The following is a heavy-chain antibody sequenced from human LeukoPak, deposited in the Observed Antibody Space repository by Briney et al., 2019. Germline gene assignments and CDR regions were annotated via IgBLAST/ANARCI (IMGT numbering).Heavy chain of an antibody. CDR3: AKGSSGASGYYGMDV. CDR2: ISYDGSNK. CDR1: GFTFSSYG. Sequence: GGSLRLSCAASGFTFSSYGMHWVRQAPGKELEWVAVISYDGSNKYYADSVKGRFTISRDNSKNTLYLQMNSLRAEDTAVYYCAKGSSGASGYYGMDVWGQGTTVTVSS. J-gene: IGHJ6*02. D-gene: IGHD6-6*01. V-gene: IGHV3-30*18.